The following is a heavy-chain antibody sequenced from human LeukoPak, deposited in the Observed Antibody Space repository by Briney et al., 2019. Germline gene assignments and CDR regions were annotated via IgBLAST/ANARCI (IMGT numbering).Heavy chain of an antibody. CDR2: IYYSGST. D-gene: IGHD6-13*01. CDR3: ARGLPDPRYNSSRWYVFRVYYIDY. J-gene: IGHJ4*02. V-gene: IGHV4-59*12. CDR1: GGSISSYY. Sequence: PSETLSLTCTVSGGSISSYYWSWIRQPPGKGLEWIGYIYYSGSTNYNPSLKSRVTISVDTSKNQFSLKLSSVTAADTAVYYCARGLPDPRYNSSRWYVFRVYYIDYWGQGTLVTVSS.